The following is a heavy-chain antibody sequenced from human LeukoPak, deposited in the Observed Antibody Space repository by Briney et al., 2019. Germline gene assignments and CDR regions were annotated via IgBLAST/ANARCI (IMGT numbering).Heavy chain of an antibody. J-gene: IGHJ5*02. CDR1: GFTFSSYG. Sequence: PGRSLRLSCAASGFTFSSYGMHWVRQAPGKGLEWVSAISGSGGSTYYADSVKGRFTISRDNSKNTLYLQMNSLRAEDTAVYYCARVSGSYYWFDPWGQGTLVTVSS. CDR2: ISGSGGST. V-gene: IGHV3-23*01. D-gene: IGHD1-26*01. CDR3: ARVSGSYYWFDP.